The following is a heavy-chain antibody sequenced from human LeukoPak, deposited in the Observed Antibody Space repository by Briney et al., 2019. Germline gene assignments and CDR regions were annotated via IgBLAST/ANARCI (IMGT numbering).Heavy chain of an antibody. J-gene: IGHJ5*02. Sequence: PGGSLRLSCAASGFTFSSYSMNWVRQAPGKGLEWVSSISSSSYIYYADSVKGRFTISRDNAKNSLYLQMNSLRAEDTAVYYCARAGSSSWYGNWFDPWGQGTLVTVSS. CDR1: GFTFSSYS. D-gene: IGHD6-13*01. CDR3: ARAGSSSWYGNWFDP. V-gene: IGHV3-21*01. CDR2: ISSSSYI.